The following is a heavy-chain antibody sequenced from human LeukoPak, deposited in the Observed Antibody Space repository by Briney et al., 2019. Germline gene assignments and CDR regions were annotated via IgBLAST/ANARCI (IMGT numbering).Heavy chain of an antibody. CDR3: TTDSVSYLLKW. V-gene: IGHV3-74*01. J-gene: IGHJ4*02. D-gene: IGHD1-26*01. CDR1: GFTFSSHW. CDR2: INSDGSST. Sequence: GGSLRLSCAASGFTFSSHWMHWVRHAPGKGLVWVSLINSDGSSTTYADSVKGRFTISRDNAKNTLYLQMNSLKTEDTAVYYCTTDSVSYLLKWWGQGTLVTVSS.